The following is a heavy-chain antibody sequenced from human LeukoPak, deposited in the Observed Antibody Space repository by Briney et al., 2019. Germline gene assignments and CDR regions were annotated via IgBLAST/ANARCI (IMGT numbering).Heavy chain of an antibody. CDR1: GYTFTGYY. CDR3: ALNSGHHYYYMDV. V-gene: IGHV1-2*06. J-gene: IGHJ6*03. CDR2: INPNSGGT. D-gene: IGHD1-26*01. Sequence: ASVKVSCKASGYTFTGYYMHWVRQAPGQGLEWMGRINPNSGGTNYAQKFQGRVTMTRDTSISTAYMELSRLRSDDTAVYYCALNSGHHYYYMDVWGKGTTVTVSS.